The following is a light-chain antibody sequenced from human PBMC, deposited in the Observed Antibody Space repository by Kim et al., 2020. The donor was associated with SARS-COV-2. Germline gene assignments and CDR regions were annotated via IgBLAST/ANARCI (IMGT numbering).Light chain of an antibody. V-gene: IGKV3-15*01. J-gene: IGKJ4*01. Sequence: ETVMTQSPATLSVSPGERATLSCRASQSVSSNLAWYQQKPGQAPRVLIYGASIRATGIPVRFSGSGSGTEFTLAISSLQSEDFAVYYCQQYNRWPLTFGGGTKVDIK. CDR3: QQYNRWPLT. CDR2: GAS. CDR1: QSVSSN.